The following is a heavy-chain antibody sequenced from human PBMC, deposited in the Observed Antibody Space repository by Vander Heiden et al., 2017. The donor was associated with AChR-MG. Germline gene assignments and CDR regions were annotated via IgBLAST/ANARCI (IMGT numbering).Heavy chain of an antibody. D-gene: IGHD3-9*01. CDR3: ARDEILTGYHVY. CDR1: GFGVSSYS. Sequence: VQLVESGVGLAKPGGSLRLSCAASGFGVSSYSMNWVRQGPGKGLEWESSISSSSSDIDYADPVKGRFTISRDNAKNSLYLQMNSLRAEDTAVYYCARDEILTGYHVYWGQGTLVTVSS. V-gene: IGHV3-21*01. J-gene: IGHJ4*02. CDR2: ISSSSSDI.